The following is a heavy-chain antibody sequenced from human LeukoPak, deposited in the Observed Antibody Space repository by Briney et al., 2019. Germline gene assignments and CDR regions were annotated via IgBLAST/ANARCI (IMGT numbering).Heavy chain of an antibody. D-gene: IGHD2-15*01. V-gene: IGHV4-59*08. Sequence: SETLSLTCTVSGDSMTSYYWSWIRQPPGKGLEWIGNIYYSGTSNYNPSLRSRVTISEDTSKNQFSLELNSVTVADTAVYYCARQVVAAFFDYWGQGTLVTVSS. CDR3: ARQVVAAFFDY. CDR1: GDSMTSYY. CDR2: IYYSGTS. J-gene: IGHJ4*02.